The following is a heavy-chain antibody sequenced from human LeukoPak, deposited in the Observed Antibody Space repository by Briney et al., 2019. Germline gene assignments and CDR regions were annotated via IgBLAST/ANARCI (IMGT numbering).Heavy chain of an antibody. D-gene: IGHD3-16*02. V-gene: IGHV3-23*01. J-gene: IGHJ4*02. CDR3: AKDRGSYRHFDY. CDR2: ISSSGGST. CDR1: GFTFSSYA. Sequence: GGSLRHSCAASGFTFSSYALNWVRQAPGNGLEWVSAISSSGGSTYYADSVKGRFTISRDNSKNTLYLQMNSLRAEDTAVYYCAKDRGSYRHFDYWGQGTLVTVSS.